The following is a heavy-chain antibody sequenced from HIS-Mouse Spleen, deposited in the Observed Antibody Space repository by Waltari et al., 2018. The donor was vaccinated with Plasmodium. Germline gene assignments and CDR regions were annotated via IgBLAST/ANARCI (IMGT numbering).Heavy chain of an antibody. V-gene: IGHV3-53*01. CDR1: GFTVSSNY. CDR2: IDSGGST. Sequence: EVQLVESGGGLIQPGGSLRLSCAASGFTVSSNYMSWVRQAPGKGLGWVSVIDSGGSTYYADSVKGRFTISRDNSKNTLYLQMNSLRAEDTAVYYCARGMKSSSSAFDIWGQGTMVTVSS. CDR3: ARGMKSSSSAFDI. J-gene: IGHJ3*02. D-gene: IGHD6-6*01.